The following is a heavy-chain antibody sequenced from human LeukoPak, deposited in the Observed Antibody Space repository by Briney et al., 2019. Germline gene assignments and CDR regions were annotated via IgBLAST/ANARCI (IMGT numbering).Heavy chain of an antibody. D-gene: IGHD1-7*01. V-gene: IGHV3-7*01. Sequence: GGSLRLSCAASGFTFSGFWMSWVCQTPGKGLEWVANIKQDGSEKYYVDSVKGRFTTSRDNAKNSLSLQMNSLRVEDTAVYYCARAGSFWHYVYWGQGTLVTVSS. J-gene: IGHJ4*02. CDR2: IKQDGSEK. CDR3: ARAGSFWHYVY. CDR1: GFTFSGFW.